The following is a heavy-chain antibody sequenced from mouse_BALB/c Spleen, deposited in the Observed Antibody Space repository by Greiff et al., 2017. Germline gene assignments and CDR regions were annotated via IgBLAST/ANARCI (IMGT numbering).Heavy chain of an antibody. J-gene: IGHJ1*01. Sequence: DVMLVESGGGLVKPGGSLKLSCAASGFTFSSYAMSWVRQTPEKRLEWVASISSGGSTYYPDSVKGRFTISRDNARNILYLQMSSLRSEDTAMYYCARGGNPYWYFDVWGAGTTVTVSS. CDR2: ISSGGST. V-gene: IGHV5-6-5*01. CDR3: ARGGNPYWYFDV. CDR1: GFTFSSYA. D-gene: IGHD2-1*01.